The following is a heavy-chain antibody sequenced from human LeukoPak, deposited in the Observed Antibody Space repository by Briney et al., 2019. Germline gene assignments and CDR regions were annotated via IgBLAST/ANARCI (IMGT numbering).Heavy chain of an antibody. CDR1: GGSFSGYY. CDR3: ARGRVTMVRGVGLGY. J-gene: IGHJ4*02. V-gene: IGHV4-34*01. D-gene: IGHD3-10*01. CDR2: INHSGST. Sequence: SETLSLTCPVYGGSFSGYYWSWIRQPPGKGLEWIGEINHSGSTNYNPSLKSRVTISVDPSKNQFSLKLSSLTAADTAVYYCARGRVTMVRGVGLGYWGQGTLVTVSS.